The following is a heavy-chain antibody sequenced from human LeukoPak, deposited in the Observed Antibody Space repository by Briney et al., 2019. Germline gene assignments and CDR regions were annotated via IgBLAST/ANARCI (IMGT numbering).Heavy chain of an antibody. Sequence: ASVKVSCKASGYTFTGYYMHWVRQAPGQGLEWMGWINPNSGGTNYAQKFQGRVTTTRDTSISTAYMELSRLRSDDTAVYYCARYGVFDFWSGLDYWGQGTLVTVSS. CDR1: GYTFTGYY. J-gene: IGHJ4*02. CDR2: INPNSGGT. D-gene: IGHD3-3*01. V-gene: IGHV1-2*02. CDR3: ARYGVFDFWSGLDY.